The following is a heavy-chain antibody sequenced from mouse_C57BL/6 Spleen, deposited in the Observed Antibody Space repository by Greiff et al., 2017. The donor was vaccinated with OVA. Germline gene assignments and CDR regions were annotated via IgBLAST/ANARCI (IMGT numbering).Heavy chain of an antibody. CDR1: GYTFTSYW. CDR3: ARLYYDYGYAMDY. D-gene: IGHD2-4*01. J-gene: IGHJ4*01. CDR2: IDPSDSET. V-gene: IGHV1-52*01. Sequence: QVQLQQPGAELVRPGSSVKLSCKASGYTFTSYWMHWVKQRPIQGLEWIGNIDPSDSETHYNQKFKDKATLTVDKSSSTAYMQLSSLTSEDSAVYYGARLYYDYGYAMDYWGQGTSVTVSS.